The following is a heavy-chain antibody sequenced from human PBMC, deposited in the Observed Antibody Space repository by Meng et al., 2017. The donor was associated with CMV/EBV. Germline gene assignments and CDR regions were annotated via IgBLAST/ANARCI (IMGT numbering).Heavy chain of an antibody. CDR1: GGSISSYY. V-gene: IGHV4-59*01. CDR3: ARAVVVPAAIDY. CDR2: IYYSGST. D-gene: IGHD2-2*01. Sequence: GSLRLSCTVSGGSISSYYWSWIRQPPGKGLEWIGYIYYSGSTNYNPSLKSRVTISVDTSENQFSLKLSSVTAADTAVYYCARAVVVPAAIDYWGQGTLVTVSS. J-gene: IGHJ4*02.